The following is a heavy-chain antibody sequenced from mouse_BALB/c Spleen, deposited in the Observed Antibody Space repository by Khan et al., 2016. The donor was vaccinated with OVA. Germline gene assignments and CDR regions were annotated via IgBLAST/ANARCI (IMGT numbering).Heavy chain of an antibody. D-gene: IGHD1-2*01. Sequence: MQLQESGPGLVKPSQSLSLTCTVTGYSITSGYGWNWIRQFPGNKLEWMGYISYSGSTNYNPSLKSRISITRDTSKNQFFLQLNSVTTEDTATYYCARTARIKYWGQGTTLTVSS. J-gene: IGHJ2*01. V-gene: IGHV3-2*02. CDR1: GYSITSGYG. CDR2: ISYSGST. CDR3: ARTARIKY.